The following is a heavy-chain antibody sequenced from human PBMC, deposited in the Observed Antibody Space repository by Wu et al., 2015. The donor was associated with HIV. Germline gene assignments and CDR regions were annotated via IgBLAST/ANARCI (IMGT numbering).Heavy chain of an antibody. V-gene: IGHV1-69*12. CDR3: AKIHSSGWFYFDS. J-gene: IGHJ4*02. CDR1: GDSFSTSP. D-gene: IGHD6-19*01. CDR2: IIPIYRTA. Sequence: VQLVQSGAEVKKPGSSVKVSCKAPGDSFSTSPINWVRQAPGQGLEWMGGIIPIYRTANYVRKFQDRVRITADESTNTAYLELTNLRSDDTAVYFCAKIHSSGWFYFDSWGQGTLVAVSS.